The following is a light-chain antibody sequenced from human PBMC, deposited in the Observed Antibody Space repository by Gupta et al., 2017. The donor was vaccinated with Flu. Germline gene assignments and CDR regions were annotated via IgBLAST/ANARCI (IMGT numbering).Light chain of an antibody. J-gene: IGKJ2*01. Sequence: DIQMTQSPSSLSASVGDRVIITCRASQTIDSYLIWYQQKPGKAPKLLIYSASSLQTGVPSRFIGSGSGTDFTLTISSLQPDDFATYYCQQSDSTPHTFGQGTKLEMK. CDR2: SAS. CDR1: QTIDSY. CDR3: QQSDSTPHT. V-gene: IGKV1-39*01.